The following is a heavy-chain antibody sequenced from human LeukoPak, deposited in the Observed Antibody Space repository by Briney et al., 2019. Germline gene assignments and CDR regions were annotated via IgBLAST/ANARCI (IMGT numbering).Heavy chain of an antibody. CDR1: GFTFSGSA. D-gene: IGHD6-6*01. J-gene: IGHJ4*02. CDR2: IRSKANSYAT. Sequence: PGGSLRLSCAASGFTFSGSAMHWVRQASGKGLEWDGRIRSKANSYATAYAASVKGRFTISRDDSKNTAYLQMNSLKTEDTAVYYCTRWDLTAARQGYWGQRTLVTVSS. V-gene: IGHV3-73*01. CDR3: TRWDLTAARQGY.